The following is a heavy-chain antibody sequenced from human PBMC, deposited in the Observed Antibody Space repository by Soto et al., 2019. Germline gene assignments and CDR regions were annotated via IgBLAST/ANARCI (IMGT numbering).Heavy chain of an antibody. CDR1: GFTFSSYA. Sequence: QVQVVESGGGVVQPGRSLRLSCAASGFTFSSYAVNWVRQAPGKGLDWVAVISYDGNNKYYADSVKGRFTISRDNSKNTVYLQMNSLRVEDTAVYYCARTLSSSSWSTNAHWGQGPLVSVSS. CDR3: ARTLSSSSWSTNAH. V-gene: IGHV3-30-3*01. CDR2: ISYDGNNK. D-gene: IGHD6-13*01. J-gene: IGHJ4*02.